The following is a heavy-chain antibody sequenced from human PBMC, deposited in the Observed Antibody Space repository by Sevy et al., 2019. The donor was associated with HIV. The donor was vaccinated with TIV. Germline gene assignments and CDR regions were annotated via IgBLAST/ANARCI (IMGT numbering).Heavy chain of an antibody. D-gene: IGHD3-3*01. CDR3: AKESGSYYDFWSGHDAFDI. J-gene: IGHJ3*02. V-gene: IGHV3-30*18. CDR1: GFNFSSYG. Sequence: GGSLRLSCAASGFNFSSYGMHWVRQAPGKGLEWVAVISYDGSSKYYAESVKGRFTISRDNSKNTLYLQISSLSAEETAVYYCAKESGSYYDFWSGHDAFDIWGQGTMVTVSS. CDR2: ISYDGSSK.